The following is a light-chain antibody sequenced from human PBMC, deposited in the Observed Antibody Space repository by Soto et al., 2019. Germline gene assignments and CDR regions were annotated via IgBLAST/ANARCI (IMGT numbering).Light chain of an antibody. CDR3: QQYNNWRET. CDR2: GAS. Sequence: EIVMTQSPATLSVSPGERATLSCRASQSVSSNLAWYQQKPGQAPRLLIYGASTRATGTPARFSGSGSGTEFTLTISSLQSEDFAVYYCQQYNNWRETFGQGTKVDIK. J-gene: IGKJ1*01. CDR1: QSVSSN. V-gene: IGKV3-15*01.